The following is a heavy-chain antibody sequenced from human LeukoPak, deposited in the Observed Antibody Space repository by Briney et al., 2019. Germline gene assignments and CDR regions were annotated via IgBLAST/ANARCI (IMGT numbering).Heavy chain of an antibody. D-gene: IGHD2-2*01. CDR1: GYTFTGYY. CDR3: ARGFFRVPAATPFDY. CDR2: MNPNSGNT. J-gene: IGHJ4*02. Sequence: ASVKVSCKASGYTFTGYYMHWVRQAPGQGLEWMGWMNPNSGNTGYAQKFQGRVTMTRNTSISTAYMELSSLRSEDTAVYYRARGFFRVPAATPFDYWGRGTLVTVSS. V-gene: IGHV1-8*02.